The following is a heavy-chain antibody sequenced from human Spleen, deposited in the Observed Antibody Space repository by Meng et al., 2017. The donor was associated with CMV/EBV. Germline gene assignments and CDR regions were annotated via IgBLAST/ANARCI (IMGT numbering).Heavy chain of an antibody. Sequence: SGYTFTGYYMHLVRQAPGQGLEWMGWINANSGDTNYAVKFQGRVTMTRDTSITTAYMELSSLRSDDTAFYYCARVTDFWSTPWGFDPWGQGTLVTVSS. V-gene: IGHV1-2*02. CDR2: INANSGDT. D-gene: IGHD3-3*01. J-gene: IGHJ5*01. CDR1: GYTFTGYY. CDR3: ARVTDFWSTPWGFDP.